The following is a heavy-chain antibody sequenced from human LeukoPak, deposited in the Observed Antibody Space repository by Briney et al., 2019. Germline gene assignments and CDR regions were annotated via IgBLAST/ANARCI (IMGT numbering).Heavy chain of an antibody. Sequence: SVKVSCKASGGTFGNYAVSWVGQAPGQWLEWMGGIIPMYPTTTYPQKFQDRVTLTTDESTTTVYMELSSLRSDDTAVYYCARQHDSGGLFDSWGQGTLLTVSS. CDR1: GGTFGNYA. CDR3: ARQHDSGGLFDS. CDR2: IIPMYPTT. J-gene: IGHJ4*02. V-gene: IGHV1-69*05. D-gene: IGHD4/OR15-4a*01.